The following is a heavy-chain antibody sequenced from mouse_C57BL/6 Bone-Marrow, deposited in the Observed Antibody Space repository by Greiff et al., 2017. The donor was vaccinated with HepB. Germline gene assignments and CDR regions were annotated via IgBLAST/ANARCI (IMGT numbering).Heavy chain of an antibody. J-gene: IGHJ2*01. CDR2: IDPENGDT. V-gene: IGHV14-4*01. CDR3: TTSADDYVDY. D-gene: IGHD2-4*01. CDR1: GFNIKDDY. Sequence: VQLQQSGAELVRPGASVKLSCTASGFNIKDDYMHWVKQRPEQGLEWIGWIDPENGDTEYASKFQGKATITADTSSNTAYLQLSSRTSEDTAVYYCTTSADDYVDYWGQGTTLTGSS.